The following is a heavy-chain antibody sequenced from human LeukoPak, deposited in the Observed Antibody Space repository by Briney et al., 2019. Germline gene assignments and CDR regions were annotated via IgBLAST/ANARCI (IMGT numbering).Heavy chain of an antibody. CDR2: ISGSGGST. Sequence: GGSLRLSCAASGFTFSSYAMSWVRQAPGKGLEWVSAISGSGGSTYYADSVKGRFTISRDNSKNTLYLQMNSLRAEDTAVYYCAKDLYPDYFNYGMDVWGQGTTVTVSS. CDR1: GFTFSSYA. J-gene: IGHJ6*02. D-gene: IGHD2/OR15-2a*01. V-gene: IGHV3-23*01. CDR3: AKDLYPDYFNYGMDV.